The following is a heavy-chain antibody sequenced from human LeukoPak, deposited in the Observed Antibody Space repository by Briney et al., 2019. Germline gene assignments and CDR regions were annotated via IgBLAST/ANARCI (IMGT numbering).Heavy chain of an antibody. CDR2: IYYSGST. J-gene: IGHJ5*02. V-gene: IGHV4-31*03. Sequence: SETLSLTCTVSGGSISSGGYYWSWIRQHPGKGLEWIGYIYYSGSTYYNPSLKSRVTISVDTSKNQFSLKLSSVTAADTAVYYCASRGKDYYDSSGYYYRFDPWGQGTLVTVSS. D-gene: IGHD3-22*01. CDR3: ASRGKDYYDSSGYYYRFDP. CDR1: GGSISSGGYY.